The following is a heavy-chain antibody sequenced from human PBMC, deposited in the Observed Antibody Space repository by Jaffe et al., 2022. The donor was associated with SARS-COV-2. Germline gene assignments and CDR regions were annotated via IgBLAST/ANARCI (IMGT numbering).Heavy chain of an antibody. J-gene: IGHJ6*02. D-gene: IGHD4-17*01. CDR2: IKSKTDGGTT. Sequence: EVQLVESGGGLVKPGGSLRLSCAASGFTFSNAWMSWVRQAPGKGLEWVGRIKSKTDGGTTDYAAPVKGRFTISRDDSKNTLYLQMNSLKTEDTAVYYCTTQHNYGDSRYNYYYYGMDVWGQGTTVTVSS. CDR3: TTQHNYGDSRYNYYYYGMDV. V-gene: IGHV3-15*01. CDR1: GFTFSNAW.